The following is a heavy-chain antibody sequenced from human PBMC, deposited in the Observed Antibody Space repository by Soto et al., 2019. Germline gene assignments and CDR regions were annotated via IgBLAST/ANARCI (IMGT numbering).Heavy chain of an antibody. D-gene: IGHD6-19*01. Sequence: QVQLVESGGGVVQPGRSLRLSCAASGFTFSSYAMHWVRQAPGKGLEWVAVISYDGSNKYYADSVKGRFTISRDNSKNTLYLPMNSLRAEDTAVYYCAREPYSSGWWTGYYSYGMDVWGQGTTVTVSS. CDR3: AREPYSSGWWTGYYSYGMDV. CDR1: GFTFSSYA. CDR2: ISYDGSNK. J-gene: IGHJ6*02. V-gene: IGHV3-30-3*01.